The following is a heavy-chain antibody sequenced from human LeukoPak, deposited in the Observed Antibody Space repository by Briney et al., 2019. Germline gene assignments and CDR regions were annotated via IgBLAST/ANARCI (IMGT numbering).Heavy chain of an antibody. Sequence: GGSLRLSCAASRFTVSSNYMSWVRQAPGKGLEWVSVIYSGGSTYYADSVKGRFTISRHNSKNTLYLQMNSLRAEDTAVYYCARGATGLPFDYWGQGTLVTVSS. CDR2: IYSGGST. CDR3: ARGATGLPFDY. CDR1: RFTVSSNY. D-gene: IGHD4-11*01. J-gene: IGHJ4*02. V-gene: IGHV3-53*04.